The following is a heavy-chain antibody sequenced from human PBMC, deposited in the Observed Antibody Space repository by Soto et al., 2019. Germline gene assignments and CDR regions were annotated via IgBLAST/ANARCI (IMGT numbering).Heavy chain of an antibody. CDR2: IYYSGST. D-gene: IGHD6-13*01. CDR3: ARISVAAARGWFDP. Sequence: KSSETLSLTCTVSGGSISSRSYYWGWIRQPPGKGLEWIGSIYYSGSTYYNPSLKSRVTISVDTSKDQFSLKLSSVTAADTAVYYCARISVAAARGWFDPWGQGTLVSVSS. CDR1: GGSISSRSYY. J-gene: IGHJ5*02. V-gene: IGHV4-39*01.